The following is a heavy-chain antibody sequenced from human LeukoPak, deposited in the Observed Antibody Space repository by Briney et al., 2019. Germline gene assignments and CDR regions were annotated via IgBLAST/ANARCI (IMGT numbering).Heavy chain of an antibody. CDR2: ISGSGDST. J-gene: IGHJ5*02. CDR1: GFTFSSYT. Sequence: GGSLRLSCAASGFTFSSYTMSWVRQAPGKGLEWVSTISGSGDSTYYTDSVKGRFTISRDTSKNTLYLQINSLSVEDTAVYYCIVFGDSNHWGQGTLVTVSS. V-gene: IGHV3-23*01. D-gene: IGHD4-17*01. CDR3: IVFGDSNH.